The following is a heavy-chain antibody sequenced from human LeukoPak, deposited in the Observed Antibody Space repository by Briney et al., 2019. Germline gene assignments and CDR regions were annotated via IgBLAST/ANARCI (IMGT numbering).Heavy chain of an antibody. CDR2: ISSSGSSI. CDR3: AKADCTNGVCPGGAFDI. V-gene: IGHV3-11*01. D-gene: IGHD2-8*01. CDR1: GFTFSDFY. J-gene: IGHJ3*02. Sequence: GGSLRLSCAASGFTFSDFYMTWIRQAPGKGPEWVSFISSSGSSIYYADSVKGRFTISRDNAKNSLYLQMNSLRAEDTAVYYCAKADCTNGVCPGGAFDIWGQGTMVTVSS.